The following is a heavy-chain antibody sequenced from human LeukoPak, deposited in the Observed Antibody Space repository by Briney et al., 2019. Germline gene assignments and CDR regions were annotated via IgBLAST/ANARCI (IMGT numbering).Heavy chain of an antibody. Sequence: PGGSLRLSCAASGFTFSSYGMSWVRQAPGKGLEWVSAISGSGGSTYYADSVKGRFTISRDNSKNTLYLQMNSLRAEDTAVYYCAKFLAIVATIIGVDYWGQGTLVTVSS. CDR3: AKFLAIVATIIGVDY. J-gene: IGHJ4*02. D-gene: IGHD5-12*01. V-gene: IGHV3-23*01. CDR1: GFTFSSYG. CDR2: ISGSGGST.